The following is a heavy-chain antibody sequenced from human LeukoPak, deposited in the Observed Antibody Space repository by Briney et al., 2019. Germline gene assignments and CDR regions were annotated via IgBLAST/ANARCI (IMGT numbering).Heavy chain of an antibody. Sequence: GESLQISCKGSGCSFTSYWISWVRQMPGKGLEWMGRIDPSDSYTNYSPSFQGHVTISADKSISTAYLQWSSLKASDTAMYYCARQDSGWANYYYYGMDVWGQGTTVTVSS. CDR2: IDPSDSYT. J-gene: IGHJ6*02. CDR3: ARQDSGWANYYYYGMDV. CDR1: GCSFTSYW. V-gene: IGHV5-10-1*01. D-gene: IGHD6-19*01.